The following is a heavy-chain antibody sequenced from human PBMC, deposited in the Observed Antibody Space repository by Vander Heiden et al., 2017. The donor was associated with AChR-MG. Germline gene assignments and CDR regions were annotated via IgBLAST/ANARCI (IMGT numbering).Heavy chain of an antibody. V-gene: IGHV3-33*06. D-gene: IGHD3-10*01. Sequence: QVQLVESGGGVVQPGRSLRLSCAASGFTFSSYGLHWVRQAPGKGLEWVAGIWYDGSNKYYADSVKGRFTISRDNSKNTLYLQMNSLRAEDTAVYYCAKGERFRELFSYYYYMDVWGKGTTVTVSS. J-gene: IGHJ6*03. CDR1: GFTFSSYG. CDR3: AKGERFRELFSYYYYMDV. CDR2: IWYDGSNK.